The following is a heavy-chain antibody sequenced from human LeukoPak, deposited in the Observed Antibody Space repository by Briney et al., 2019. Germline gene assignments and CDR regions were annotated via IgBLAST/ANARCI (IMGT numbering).Heavy chain of an antibody. J-gene: IGHJ4*02. D-gene: IGHD3-9*01. CDR1: GFTFDDYA. V-gene: IGHV3-9*01. Sequence: GGSLRLSCAASGFTFDDYAMHWVRQAPGKGLEWVSGISWNSGSIGYADSVKGRFTISRDNAKNSLYLQMNSLRAEDTALYYCAKGTDILTGSIGYWGQGTLVTVSS. CDR3: AKGTDILTGSIGY. CDR2: ISWNSGSI.